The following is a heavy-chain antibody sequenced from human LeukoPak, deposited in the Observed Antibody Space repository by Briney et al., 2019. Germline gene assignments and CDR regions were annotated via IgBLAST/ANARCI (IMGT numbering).Heavy chain of an antibody. CDR1: GFTFSSYW. V-gene: IGHV3-7*01. J-gene: IGHJ4*02. CDR3: ARDSTYDFWSGYLYPPDY. CDR2: IKQDGSEK. D-gene: IGHD3-3*01. Sequence: PGGSLRLSCAASGFTFSSYWMSWVRQAPGKGLEWVANIKQDGSEKYYVDSVKGRFTISRDNAKNSLYLQMNSLRAEDTAVYYCARDSTYDFWSGYLYPPDYWGQGTLVTVSS.